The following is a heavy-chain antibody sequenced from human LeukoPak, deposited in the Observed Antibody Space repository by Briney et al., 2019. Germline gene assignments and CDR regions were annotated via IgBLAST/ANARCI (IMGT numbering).Heavy chain of an antibody. V-gene: IGHV1-8*01. CDR2: MNPNSGNT. CDR3: ARGNVVVVVAATPGGMDV. Sequence: ASVKVSCKASGYTFTSYDINWVRQATGRGLEWMGWMNPNSGNTGYAQKFQGRVTMTRNTSISTAYMELSSLRSEDTAVYYCARGNVVVVVAATPGGMDVWGQGTTVTVSS. CDR1: GYTFTSYD. J-gene: IGHJ6*02. D-gene: IGHD2-15*01.